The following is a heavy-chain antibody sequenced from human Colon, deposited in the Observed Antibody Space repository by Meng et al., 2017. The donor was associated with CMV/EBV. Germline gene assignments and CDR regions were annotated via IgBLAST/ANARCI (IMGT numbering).Heavy chain of an antibody. CDR2: LNPNSGDT. J-gene: IGHJ4*02. CDR3: ATISGGDFDF. Sequence: QLQLVSAGAEVKKPGASWKVSCKTSGNPFTGYFMFWGRQAPGQGLEGMGSLNPNSGDTNSAQKFHGRLTMTRDTSIHTAYMELGSLRSDDTAVYYCATISGGDFDFWGQGTLVTVSS. V-gene: IGHV1-2*02. CDR1: GNPFTGYF. D-gene: IGHD3-10*01.